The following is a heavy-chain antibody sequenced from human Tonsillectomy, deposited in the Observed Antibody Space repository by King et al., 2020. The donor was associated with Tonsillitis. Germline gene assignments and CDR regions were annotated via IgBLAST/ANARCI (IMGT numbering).Heavy chain of an antibody. D-gene: IGHD3-16*01. CDR3: ARDHVGEGGFDY. V-gene: IGHV3-33*05. CDR1: GFTFSSYG. Sequence: VQLVESGGGVVQPGRSLRLSCAASGFTFSSYGMHWVRQAPGKGLEWVAVISYGGSNKYYADSVKGRFTISRDNSKNTLYLQMNSLRAEDTAVYYCARDHVGEGGFDYWGQGTLVTVSS. J-gene: IGHJ4*02. CDR2: ISYGGSNK.